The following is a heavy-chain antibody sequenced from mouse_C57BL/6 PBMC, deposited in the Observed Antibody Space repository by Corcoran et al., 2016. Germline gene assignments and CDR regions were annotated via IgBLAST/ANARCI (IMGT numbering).Heavy chain of an antibody. Sequence: DVQLQESGPGLVKPSQSLSLTCSVTGYSITSGYYWNWIRQFPGNKLEWMGYISYDGSNNYNPSLKNRISITRDTSKNQFFLKLNSVTTEDTATYYCARDWEGIYYYAMDYWGQGTSVTVSS. D-gene: IGHD4-1*01. J-gene: IGHJ4*01. CDR2: ISYDGSN. CDR3: ARDWEGIYYYAMDY. V-gene: IGHV3-6*01. CDR1: GYSITSGYY.